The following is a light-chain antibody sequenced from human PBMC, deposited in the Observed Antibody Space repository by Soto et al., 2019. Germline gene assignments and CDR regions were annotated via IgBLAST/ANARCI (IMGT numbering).Light chain of an antibody. J-gene: IGKJ3*01. V-gene: IGKV1-39*01. CDR1: ENVSLS. CDR2: GAF. Sequence: DIQMTQSPSSLSASVGDRVTITCRASENVSLSLNWYQQKSGKAPKLLIYGAFALQSDVPSRFSGRGSGTEFTLTIRGLQPEDFATYYCQQTYTTPFTFGPGTKVDIK. CDR3: QQTYTTPFT.